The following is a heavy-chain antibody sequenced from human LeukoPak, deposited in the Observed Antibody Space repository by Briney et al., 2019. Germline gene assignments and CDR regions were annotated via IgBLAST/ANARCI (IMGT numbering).Heavy chain of an antibody. J-gene: IGHJ4*02. CDR1: GHTLTELS. D-gene: IGHD3-9*01. CDR2: FDTQEGET. CDR3: ARAQPYPYDISDY. Sequence: ASVKVSCKISGHTLTELSIHWVRQAPGKGLEWMGGFDTQEGETIFAQNFQGRVTMTRDTSISTAYMELSRLRSDDTAVYYCARAQPYPYDISDYWGQGTLVTVSS. V-gene: IGHV1-24*01.